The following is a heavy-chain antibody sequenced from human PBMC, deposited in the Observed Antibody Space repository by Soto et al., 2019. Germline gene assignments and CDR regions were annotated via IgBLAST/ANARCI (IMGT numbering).Heavy chain of an antibody. CDR2: ISYDGSNK. CDR3: AKGGYSSGYDAFDI. CDR1: GFTFSSYG. V-gene: IGHV3-30*18. Sequence: QVQLVESGGGVVQPGRSLRLSCAASGFTFSSYGMHWVRQAPGKGLEWVAVISYDGSNKYYADSVKGRFTISRDNSKNTLCLQMNSLRAEDTAVYYCAKGGYSSGYDAFDIWGQGTMVTVSS. J-gene: IGHJ3*02. D-gene: IGHD6-19*01.